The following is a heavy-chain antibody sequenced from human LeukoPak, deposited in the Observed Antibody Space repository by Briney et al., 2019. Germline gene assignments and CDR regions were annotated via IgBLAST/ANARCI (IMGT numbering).Heavy chain of an antibody. J-gene: IGHJ4*02. CDR3: AKLGGSSSSRLDY. V-gene: IGHV3-23*01. CDR1: GFTFSSYA. Sequence: PGGSLRLSCAASGFTFSSYAMSWVRQAPGKGLEWVSAISGSGGSTYYADSVKGRFTISKDNSKNTLYLQMNSLRAEDTAVYYCAKLGGSSSSRLDYWGQGTLVTVSS. D-gene: IGHD6-6*01. CDR2: ISGSGGST.